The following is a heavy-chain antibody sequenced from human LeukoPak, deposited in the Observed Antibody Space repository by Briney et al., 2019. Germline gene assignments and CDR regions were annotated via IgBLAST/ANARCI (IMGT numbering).Heavy chain of an antibody. V-gene: IGHV3-53*01. CDR1: GFTVSSNY. CDR3: ARVVWRYFDL. Sequence: GGSLRLSCAASGFTVSSNYMSWVRQAPGKGLEWVSVIYSGGSIYYADSVKGRFTISRDNSKNTLYLQMNSLRAEDTAVYYCARVVWRYFDLWGRGTLVTVSS. J-gene: IGHJ2*01. D-gene: IGHD2-21*01. CDR2: IYSGGSI.